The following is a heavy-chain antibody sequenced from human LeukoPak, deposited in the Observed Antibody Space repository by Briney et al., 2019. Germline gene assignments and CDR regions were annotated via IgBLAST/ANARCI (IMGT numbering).Heavy chain of an antibody. CDR1: GFTVSNNY. CDR3: ARVRDGFGEYYYYYYMDV. V-gene: IGHV3-66*01. J-gene: IGHJ6*03. Sequence: PGGSLRPSCAASGFTVSNNYMSWVRQAPGKGLEWVSVIYSGGSIYYADSVKGRFTISRDNSKNTLYLQMNSLRAEDTAVYYCARVRDGFGEYYYYYYMDVWGRGTTVTISS. D-gene: IGHD3-10*01. CDR2: IYSGGSI.